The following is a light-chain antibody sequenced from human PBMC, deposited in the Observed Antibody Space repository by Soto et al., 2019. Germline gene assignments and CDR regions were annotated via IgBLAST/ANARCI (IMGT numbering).Light chain of an antibody. Sequence: QSVLPQPASVSGSPGQSITISCTGTSSDVGDYNYVSWYQQHPGKVPKPLISEVSNRPSGVSNRFSGSKSGSTASLTISGLQAEDEAEYYCSSYTSTNRGVFGTGTKVTVL. V-gene: IGLV2-14*01. J-gene: IGLJ1*01. CDR3: SSYTSTNRGV. CDR1: SSDVGDYNY. CDR2: EVS.